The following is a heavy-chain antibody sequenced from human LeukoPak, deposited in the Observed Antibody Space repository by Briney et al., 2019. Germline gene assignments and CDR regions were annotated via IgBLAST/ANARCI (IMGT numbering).Heavy chain of an antibody. Sequence: SVKVSCKASGGTFSSYAISWVRQAPGQGLEWMGGIIPIFGTANYAQKFQGRVTITTDESTSTAYMELSSLRSEDTAVYYCGSSGPFGYYYYYYMDVRGKGTTVTVSS. CDR3: GSSGPFGYYYYYYMDV. D-gene: IGHD6-19*01. V-gene: IGHV1-69*05. CDR2: IIPIFGTA. CDR1: GGTFSSYA. J-gene: IGHJ6*03.